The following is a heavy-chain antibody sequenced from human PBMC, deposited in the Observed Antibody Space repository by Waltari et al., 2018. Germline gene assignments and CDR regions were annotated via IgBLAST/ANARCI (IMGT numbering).Heavy chain of an antibody. CDR3: ARVSKGIHFDY. CDR1: GFPFVNYW. V-gene: IGHV3-7*04. CDR2: IKEDGTEE. J-gene: IGHJ4*02. Sequence: EVQLVESGGGLVQPGGSLRVACTASGFPFVNYWMSWVRQAPGKGLQWVAYIKEDGTEESYLDSLKGRFTISRDDAKNSLHLQMNSLRVEDTAIYYCARVSKGIHFDYWGQGTLVTVSS.